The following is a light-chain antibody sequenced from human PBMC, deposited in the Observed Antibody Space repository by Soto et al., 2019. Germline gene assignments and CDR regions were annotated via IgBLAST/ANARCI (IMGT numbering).Light chain of an antibody. J-gene: IGKJ1*01. Sequence: DIVLTQSPGPLSLSRGERATLSCRASQSVSSNHLAWYQQKPGQAPRPLIYGGSSRATGIPVRFSGSGSETDFTLTITRLEPEYFAVYYCQQYSSSRTLGQGTKVDIK. V-gene: IGKV3-20*01. CDR3: QQYSSSRT. CDR1: QSVSSNH. CDR2: GGS.